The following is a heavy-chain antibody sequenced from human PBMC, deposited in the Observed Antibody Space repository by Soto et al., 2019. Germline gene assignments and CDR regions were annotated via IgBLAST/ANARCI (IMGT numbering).Heavy chain of an antibody. J-gene: IGHJ3*02. V-gene: IGHV3-21*01. CDR3: ARENGHCTDACNRGAFDI. CDR2: IANGDNHI. CDR1: GFTFSEYS. Sequence: EVQVVESGGGLVKPGGSLRLSCAASGFTFSEYSFLWVRQAPGKGLEWLSFIANGDNHIFYSDSVKGRFTISRDNAKNSVYLQLNSPRADDSAVYYCARENGHCTDACNRGAFDIWGQGTMVTVSS. D-gene: IGHD2-2*01.